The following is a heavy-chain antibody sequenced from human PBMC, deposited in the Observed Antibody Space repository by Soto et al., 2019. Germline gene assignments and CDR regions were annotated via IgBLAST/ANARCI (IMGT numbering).Heavy chain of an antibody. CDR2: ISWNSGSI. CDR3: AREAYSGSYYRWFDP. CDR1: GFTFDDYA. Sequence: EVQLVESGGGLVQPGRSLRLSCAASGFTFDDYAMHWVRQAPGKGLEWVSGISWNSGSIGYADSVKGRFTISRDNAKNSLYLQMNSLKTEDTAVYYCAREAYSGSYYRWFDPWGQGTLVTVSS. D-gene: IGHD1-26*01. V-gene: IGHV3-9*01. J-gene: IGHJ5*02.